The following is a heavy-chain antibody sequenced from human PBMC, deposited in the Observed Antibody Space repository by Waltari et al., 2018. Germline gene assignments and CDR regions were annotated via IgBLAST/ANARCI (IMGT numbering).Heavy chain of an antibody. CDR2: IYSGGST. Sequence: EVQLVETGGGLIQPGGSLRLSCAASGFTVSSNYMSWVRQAPGKGLEWVSVIYSGGSTYYADAVKGRFTISRDNSKNTLYLQMNSLRAEDTAVYYCARVGSSSWYADYWGQGTLVTVSS. J-gene: IGHJ4*02. CDR3: ARVGSSSWYADY. CDR1: GFTVSSNY. V-gene: IGHV3-53*02. D-gene: IGHD6-13*01.